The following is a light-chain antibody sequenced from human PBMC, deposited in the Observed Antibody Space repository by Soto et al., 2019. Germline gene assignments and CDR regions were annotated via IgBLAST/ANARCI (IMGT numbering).Light chain of an antibody. V-gene: IGLV2-14*01. CDR2: DVS. CDR3: CSYTTSNTRQIA. J-gene: IGLJ1*01. Sequence: QSVRTQPASVSGSPGQSITISCTGTSSDVGGYNYVSWYQQHPGKAPKFMIYDVSNRPSGVSNRFSGSKSGNTASLTISGLQAEDVADYYCCSYTTSNTRQIAFGTGTKVT. CDR1: SSDVGGYNY.